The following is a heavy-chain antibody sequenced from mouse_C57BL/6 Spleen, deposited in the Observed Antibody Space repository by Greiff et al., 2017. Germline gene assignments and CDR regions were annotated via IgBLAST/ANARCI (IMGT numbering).Heavy chain of an antibody. D-gene: IGHD1-1*01. J-gene: IGHJ4*01. CDR2: IYPRSGNT. CDR1: GYTFTSYG. V-gene: IGHV1-81*01. Sequence: VKLMESGAELARPGASVKLSCKASGYTFTSYGISWVKQRTGQGLEWIGGIYPRSGNTYYNEKFKGKATLTADKSSSTAYMELRSLTSEDSAVYFCARRLAGSSLYYAMDDWGQGTSVTVSS. CDR3: ARRLAGSSLYYAMDD.